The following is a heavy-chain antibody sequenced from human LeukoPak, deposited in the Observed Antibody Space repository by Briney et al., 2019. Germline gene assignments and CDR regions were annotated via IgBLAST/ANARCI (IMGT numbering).Heavy chain of an antibody. J-gene: IGHJ5*02. D-gene: IGHD1-7*01. CDR3: ARAPRVELRSSWFDA. V-gene: IGHV1-2*02. CDR2: INPNSGGT. CDR1: RYTFTGYY. Sequence: GASVKVSCKASRYTFTGYYMHWVRQAPGQGLEWMGWINPNSGGTNYAQKFQGRVTMTRDTSISTAYMELSRLRSDDTAVYYCARAPRVELRSSWFDAWGEGTLVSASA.